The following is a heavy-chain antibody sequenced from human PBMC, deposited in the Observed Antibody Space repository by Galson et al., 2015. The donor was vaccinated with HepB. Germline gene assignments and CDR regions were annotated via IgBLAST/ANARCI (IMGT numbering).Heavy chain of an antibody. D-gene: IGHD1-26*01. J-gene: IGHJ4*02. CDR3: VRDRHSGSQGLAVGAYFDY. V-gene: IGHV3-53*01. CDR2: IYSGGIT. Sequence: SLRLSCAASGFIVSNNYMSWVRQAPGKGLEWVSVIYSGGITHYADSVRGRFTISRDNSRNTLYLEMNSLRGEDTAVYYCVRDRHSGSQGLAVGAYFDYWGQGTLVTVSS. CDR1: GFIVSNNY.